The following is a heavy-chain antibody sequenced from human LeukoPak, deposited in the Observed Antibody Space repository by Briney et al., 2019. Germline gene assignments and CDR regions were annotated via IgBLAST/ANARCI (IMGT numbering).Heavy chain of an antibody. V-gene: IGHV3-7*01. CDR3: ARAVQYYYGSGSYYFDY. D-gene: IGHD3-10*01. Sequence: GGSLRLSCAASGFTFSSYWMSWVRQAPGKGLEWVANIKQDGSEKYYVDSVKGRFTISRDNTKNSLYLQMNSLRAEDTAVYYCARAVQYYYGSGSYYFDYWGQGTLVTVSS. CDR2: IKQDGSEK. CDR1: GFTFSSYW. J-gene: IGHJ4*02.